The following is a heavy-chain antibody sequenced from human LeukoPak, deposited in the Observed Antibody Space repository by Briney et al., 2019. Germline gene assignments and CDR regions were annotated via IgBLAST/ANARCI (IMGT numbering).Heavy chain of an antibody. CDR2: ISYDGSNK. J-gene: IGHJ4*02. CDR3: ASLTVTGAGNFDY. Sequence: PGGSLRLSCAASGFTFSSYAMHWVRQAPGKGLEWVVVISYDGSNKYYADSVKGRFTISRDNSKNTLYLQMNSLRAEDTAVYYCASLTVTGAGNFDYWGQGTLVTVSS. V-gene: IGHV3-30-3*01. CDR1: GFTFSSYA. D-gene: IGHD4-17*01.